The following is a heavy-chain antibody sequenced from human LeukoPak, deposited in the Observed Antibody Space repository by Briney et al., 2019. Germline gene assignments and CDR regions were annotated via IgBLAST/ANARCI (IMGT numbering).Heavy chain of an antibody. CDR3: ARELRVGAVDY. J-gene: IGHJ4*02. CDR1: GGTFSSYA. D-gene: IGHD1-26*01. V-gene: IGHV1-69*05. CDR2: IIPIFGTA. Sequence: GASVKVSCKASGGTFSSYAISWVRQAPGQGLEWMGRIIPIFGTANYAQKFQGRVTITTDESTSTAYMELSSLRSEDTAVYYCARELRVGAVDYWGQGTLVTVSS.